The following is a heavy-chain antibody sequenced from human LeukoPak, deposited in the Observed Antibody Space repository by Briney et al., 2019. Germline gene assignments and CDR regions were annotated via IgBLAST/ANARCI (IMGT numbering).Heavy chain of an antibody. V-gene: IGHV1-69*05. CDR3: KLEYDYDNSGDY. J-gene: IGHJ4*02. D-gene: IGHD3-22*01. CDR1: GGPFNSYA. Sequence: ASVKVSCKASGGPFNSYAFSWVRQAPGQGLEWLGNIIPVIGTTNYAQRLQDRVTFTTDESTGTAYMELRRLRSEDTDVCYCKLEYDYDNSGDYWGQGTLVIVSS. CDR2: IIPVIGTT.